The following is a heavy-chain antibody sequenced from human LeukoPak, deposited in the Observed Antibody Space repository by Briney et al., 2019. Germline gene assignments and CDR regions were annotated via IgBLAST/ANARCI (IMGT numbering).Heavy chain of an antibody. CDR1: GGSISSSSYY. CDR3: ARVTRRRGNWFDP. D-gene: IGHD1-1*01. V-gene: IGHV4-39*07. J-gene: IGHJ5*02. Sequence: SETLSLTCTVSGGSISSSSYYWGWVRQPPGRGLEWIGSIYYSGSTYYNPSLKSRVTISVDTSKNQFSLKLSSVTAADTAVYYCARVTRRRGNWFDPWGQGTLVTVSS. CDR2: IYYSGST.